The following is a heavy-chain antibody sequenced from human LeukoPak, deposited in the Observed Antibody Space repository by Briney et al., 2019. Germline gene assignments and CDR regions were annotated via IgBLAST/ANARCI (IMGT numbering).Heavy chain of an antibody. CDR3: VRDSRDYYYYMDV. V-gene: IGHV1-69*06. CDR2: IIPIFGTA. Sequence: GASVKVSCKASGGTFSSYAISWVRQAPGQGLEWMGGIIPIFGTANYAQKSQGRVTITADKSTSTAYMELSSLRSEDTAVYYCVRDSRDYYYYMDVWGKGTTVTVSS. J-gene: IGHJ6*03. CDR1: GGTFSSYA.